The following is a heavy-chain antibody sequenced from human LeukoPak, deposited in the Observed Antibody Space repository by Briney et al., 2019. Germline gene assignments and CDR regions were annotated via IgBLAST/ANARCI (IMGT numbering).Heavy chain of an antibody. CDR3: ATSPMTGPYYFDY. CDR2: IVPIFGTA. CDR1: GGTFSSYA. Sequence: SVKVSCKASGGTFSSYAISWVRQAPGQGLEWMGGIVPIFGTANYAQKFQGRVTITADESTSTAYMELSSLRSEDTAVYYCATSPMTGPYYFDYWGQGTLVTVSS. J-gene: IGHJ4*02. D-gene: IGHD3-9*01. V-gene: IGHV1-69*13.